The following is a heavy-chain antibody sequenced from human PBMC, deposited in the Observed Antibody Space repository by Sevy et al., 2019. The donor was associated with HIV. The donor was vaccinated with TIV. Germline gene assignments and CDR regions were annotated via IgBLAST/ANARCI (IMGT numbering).Heavy chain of an antibody. V-gene: IGHV3-15*01. CDR1: GFSFTNAW. CDR2: VKSKTDGGTA. CDR3: TTNSYAYFVFDY. Sequence: GGSLRRSCAASGFSFTNAWMTWVRQAPGKGLEWVGRVKSKTDGGTADYAAPVKGRFTISRDDSKNTLYLQMNSLKTEDTAVYYCTTNSYAYFVFDYWGQGTLVTVSS. D-gene: IGHD5-18*01. J-gene: IGHJ4*02.